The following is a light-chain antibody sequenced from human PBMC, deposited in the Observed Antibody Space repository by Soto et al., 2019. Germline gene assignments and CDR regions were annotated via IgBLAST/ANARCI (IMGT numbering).Light chain of an antibody. Sequence: QSVLTQPPSASGTPGQRVAISCSGGSSDIGSNPVNWYLHLPGAAPKLLTYRDNQRPSGVPDRFSGSKSGTSASLTISGLQSEDEADYFCSAWDDNIYGPVFGGGTKLTVL. CDR3: SAWDDNIYGPV. V-gene: IGLV1-44*01. CDR1: SSDIGSNP. J-gene: IGLJ2*01. CDR2: RDN.